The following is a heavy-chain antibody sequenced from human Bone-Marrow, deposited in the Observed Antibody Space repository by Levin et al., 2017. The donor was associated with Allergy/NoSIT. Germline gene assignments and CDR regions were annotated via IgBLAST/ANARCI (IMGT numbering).Heavy chain of an antibody. Sequence: AGGSLRLSCAASGFTFSSYWMSWVRQAPGKGLEWVANIKQDGSEKYYVDSVKGRFTISRDNAKNSLYLQMNSLRAEDTAVYYCARDGDVDIVATIPSFDYWGQGTLVTVSS. CDR2: IKQDGSEK. J-gene: IGHJ4*02. V-gene: IGHV3-7*01. D-gene: IGHD5-12*01. CDR1: GFTFSSYW. CDR3: ARDGDVDIVATIPSFDY.